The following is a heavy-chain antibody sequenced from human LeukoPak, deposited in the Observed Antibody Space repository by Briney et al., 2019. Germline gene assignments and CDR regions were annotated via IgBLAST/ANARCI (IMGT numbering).Heavy chain of an antibody. CDR1: GYTFTGYY. CDR2: INPNSGGT. CDR3: ARAYCGGDCYSLVY. J-gene: IGHJ4*02. V-gene: IGHV1-2*02. Sequence: ASVKVSCKASGYTFTGYYMHWVRQAPGQGLEWMGWINPNSGGTNYAQKFQGRVTMTRDTSISTAYMELSRLRSYDTAVYYCARAYCGGDCYSLVYWGQGTLVTVSS. D-gene: IGHD2-21*02.